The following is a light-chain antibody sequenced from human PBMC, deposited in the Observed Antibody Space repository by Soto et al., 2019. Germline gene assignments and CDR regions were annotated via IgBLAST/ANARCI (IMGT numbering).Light chain of an antibody. Sequence: EIVLTQSPATLSLSPGERATLSCRASQSVSSYLAWYQQKPGQAPRLLIYDASSRATGSPARFSGSGSGTEFTLPISSLEREDFAVYYCQQRSIWPLTFGGETKVEIK. V-gene: IGKV3-11*01. CDR2: DAS. J-gene: IGKJ4*01. CDR3: QQRSIWPLT. CDR1: QSVSSY.